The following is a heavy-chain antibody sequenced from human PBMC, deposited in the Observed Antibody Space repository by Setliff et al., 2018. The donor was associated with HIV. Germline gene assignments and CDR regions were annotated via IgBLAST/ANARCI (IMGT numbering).Heavy chain of an antibody. CDR1: GFTFSNCA. V-gene: IGHV3-23*01. CDR3: ARGTSTGWYPYFFDL. CDR2: ISGSGGST. J-gene: IGHJ4*02. Sequence: GGSLRLSCAASGFTFSNCAMNWVRQAPGKGLEWVSGISGSGGSTYYADSVKGRFTISRDNSRNTLYLEMNSLRVDDTAVYYCARGTSTGWYPYFFDLWGQGTLVTVSS. D-gene: IGHD6-19*01.